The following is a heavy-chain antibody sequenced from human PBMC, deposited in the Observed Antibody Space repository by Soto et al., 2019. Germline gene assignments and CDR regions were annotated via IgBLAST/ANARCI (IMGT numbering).Heavy chain of an antibody. CDR1: GFTFDDYA. CDR2: ISWNSGSI. V-gene: IGHV3-9*01. Sequence: GGSVRRSCAASGFTFDDYAMHWVRQAPGKGLEWVSGISWNSGSIGYADSVKGRFTIYRDNAKNSLYLQMNSLRAEDTALYYCAKSLYYYDISGYSAWGQGTLVNVSS. CDR3: AKSLYYYDISGYSA. D-gene: IGHD3-22*01. J-gene: IGHJ5*02.